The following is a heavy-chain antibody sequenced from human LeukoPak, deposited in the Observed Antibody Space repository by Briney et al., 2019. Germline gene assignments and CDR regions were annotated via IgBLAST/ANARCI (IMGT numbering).Heavy chain of an antibody. J-gene: IGHJ4*02. CDR3: AKQLGYCSDGSCYFPY. V-gene: IGHV3-53*01. D-gene: IGHD2-15*01. CDR2: IYSGGST. CDR1: GFTVSDNY. Sequence: GGSLRLSCAASGFTVSDNYMSWVRQAPGKGLEWVSVIYSGGSTYYADSVKGRFTISRDNSKSTLCLQMNGLRAEDTAVYYCAKQLGYCSDGSCYFPYWGQGTLVTVSS.